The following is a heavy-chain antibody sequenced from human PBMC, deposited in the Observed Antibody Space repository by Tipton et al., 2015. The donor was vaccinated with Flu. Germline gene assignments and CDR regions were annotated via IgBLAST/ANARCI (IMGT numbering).Heavy chain of an antibody. CDR2: INHSGST. V-gene: IGHV4-34*01. Sequence: TLSLTCAVYGGSFSGYYWSWIRQPPGKGLEWIGEINHSGSTNYNPSPKSRVTISVDTSKNQFSLKLSSVTAADTAVYYCARGSVQYCGGGSGYSVKVFEYWGQGTLVTVSS. D-gene: IGHD2-15*01. J-gene: IGHJ4*02. CDR1: GGSFSGYY. CDR3: ARGSVQYCGGGSGYSVKVFEY.